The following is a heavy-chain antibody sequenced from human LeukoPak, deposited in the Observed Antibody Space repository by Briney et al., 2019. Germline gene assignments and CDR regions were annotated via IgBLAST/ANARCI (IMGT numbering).Heavy chain of an antibody. D-gene: IGHD3-10*01. Sequence: SETLFLTCSVSGGSISSNDFYWYWIRQPPGKELEWIGTINFSGIVYYNPSLKSRVTISVDTSKNQFALKMYSVTGADTAVYYCARDQSYSGLWLGEGFFDSWGRGTLVTVSS. CDR1: GGSISSNDFY. V-gene: IGHV4-39*06. J-gene: IGHJ4*02. CDR2: INFSGIV. CDR3: ARDQSYSGLWLGEGFFDS.